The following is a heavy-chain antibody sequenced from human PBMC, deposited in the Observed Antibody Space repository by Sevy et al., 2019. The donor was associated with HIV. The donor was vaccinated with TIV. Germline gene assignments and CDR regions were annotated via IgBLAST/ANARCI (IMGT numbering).Heavy chain of an antibody. Sequence: SETLSLTCGVSGGSFSAYYWSWIRQPPGKGLEWIGEINRSGSTNYNPSLKSRVTISVDTSKKQFSLNLSSVTAAGTAVYYCARVYSSAPHFDIWGQGTMVTVSS. CDR2: INRSGST. V-gene: IGHV4-34*01. CDR1: GGSFSAYY. J-gene: IGHJ3*02. D-gene: IGHD6-19*01. CDR3: ARVYSSAPHFDI.